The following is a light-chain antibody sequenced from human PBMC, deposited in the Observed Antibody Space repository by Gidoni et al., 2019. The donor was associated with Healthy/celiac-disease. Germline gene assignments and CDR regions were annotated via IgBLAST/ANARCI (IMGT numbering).Light chain of an antibody. V-gene: IGKV3-15*01. Sequence: EIVLTQSPSTLSVFPGERATLSCRASQSVSSNLAWYQQKPGQAPRLLIYGASTRATGIPARVSGSGSGTEFTLTISSLQSEDFAVYYCQQYNNWPPRYTFGQGTKLEIK. J-gene: IGKJ2*01. CDR1: QSVSSN. CDR3: QQYNNWPPRYT. CDR2: GAS.